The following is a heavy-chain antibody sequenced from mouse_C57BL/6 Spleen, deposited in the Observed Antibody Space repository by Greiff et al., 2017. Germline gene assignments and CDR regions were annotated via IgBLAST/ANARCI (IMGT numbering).Heavy chain of an antibody. CDR1: GYTFTDYE. CDR2: IDPETGGT. V-gene: IGHV1-15*01. D-gene: IGHD2-1*01. Sequence: VQLQQSGAELVRPGASVTLSCKASGYTFTDYEMHWVKQTPVHGLEWIGAIDPETGGTAYNQKFKGKAILPADTSSSTAYMELRSLTSEDSAVYYCTIYYGNYKPFAYWGQGTLVTVSA. CDR3: TIYYGNYKPFAY. J-gene: IGHJ3*01.